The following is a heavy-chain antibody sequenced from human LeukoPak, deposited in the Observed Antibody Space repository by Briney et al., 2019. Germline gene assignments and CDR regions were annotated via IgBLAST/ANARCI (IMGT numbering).Heavy chain of an antibody. CDR1: GDSVSSNSAA. Sequence: SQTLSLPCAISGDSVSSNSAAWNWIRQSPSRGLEWLGRTYYRSKWYKDYAVSFQRRITINPDPSKNQFYLQLNSVTPQDTVVFYCGGAQGGKSPWGRGTRVTVSS. J-gene: IGHJ5*02. D-gene: IGHD1-26*01. V-gene: IGHV6-1*01. CDR3: GGAQGGKSP. CDR2: TYYRSKWYK.